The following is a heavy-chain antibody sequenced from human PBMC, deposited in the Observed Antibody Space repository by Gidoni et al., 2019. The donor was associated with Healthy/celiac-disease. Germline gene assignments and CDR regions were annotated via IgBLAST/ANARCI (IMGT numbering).Heavy chain of an antibody. CDR3: ARVGYSGYDFYYYYMDV. D-gene: IGHD5-12*01. J-gene: IGHJ6*03. CDR1: GFPFRDYY. Sequence: QVQLVESGGGLVKPGGSLRLSCAASGFPFRDYYMSWIRQAPGKGLEWVSYISSSSSYTNYADSVKGRFTISRDNAKNSLYLQMNSLRAEDTAVYYCARVGYSGYDFYYYYMDVWGKGTTVTVSS. CDR2: ISSSSSYT. V-gene: IGHV3-11*05.